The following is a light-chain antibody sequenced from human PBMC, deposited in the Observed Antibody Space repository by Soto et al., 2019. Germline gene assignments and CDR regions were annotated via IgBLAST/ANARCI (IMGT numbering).Light chain of an antibody. J-gene: IGLJ1*01. Sequence: QAVVTQPPSVSGAPGQRVTISCTGSSSNIGAGYDVHWYQQLPGTAPKLLIYGNSHRPSGVPDRFSGSKPGTSASLAITGLQAEDEADYYCQSYDSSLSGSYVFGTGTKVTVL. CDR1: SSNIGAGYD. CDR2: GNS. CDR3: QSYDSSLSGSYV. V-gene: IGLV1-40*01.